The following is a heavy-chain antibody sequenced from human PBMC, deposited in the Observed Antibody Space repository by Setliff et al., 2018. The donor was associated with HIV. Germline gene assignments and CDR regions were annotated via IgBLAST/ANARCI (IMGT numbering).Heavy chain of an antibody. CDR3: AKPYYDISGYYFYYFDY. J-gene: IGHJ4*02. V-gene: IGHV4-39*01. Sequence: SETLSLTCTVSGGSISSRSNYWGWIRQPPGKGLEWIGTIYYTGTTYYNPSLQSRVTLSVDTSKNQFSLKLSSVTAADTAFYYCAKPYYDISGYYFYYFDYWGQGTQVTVS. D-gene: IGHD3-22*01. CDR1: GGSISSRSNY. CDR2: IYYTGTT.